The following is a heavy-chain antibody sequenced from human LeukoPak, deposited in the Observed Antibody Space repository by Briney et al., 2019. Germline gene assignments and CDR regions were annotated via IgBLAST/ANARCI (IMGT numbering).Heavy chain of an antibody. CDR3: ARESPLYSSGWYGSFDP. D-gene: IGHD6-19*01. CDR2: IYYSGST. V-gene: IGHV4-59*01. J-gene: IGHJ5*02. CDR1: GGSISSYS. Sequence: PSETLSLTCTAPGGSISSYSWSWIRQPPGKGLEWIGFIYYSGSTNYNPSLKSRVTISVDTSKNQFSLKLSSVTAADTAVYYCARESPLYSSGWYGSFDPWGQGTLVTVSS.